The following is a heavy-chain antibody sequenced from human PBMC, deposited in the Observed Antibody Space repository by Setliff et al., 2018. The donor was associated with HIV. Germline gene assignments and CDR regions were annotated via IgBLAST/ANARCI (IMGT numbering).Heavy chain of an antibody. J-gene: IGHJ4*02. CDR3: AREMFMYTSSEGFPFDF. CDR2: INPSVGST. Sequence: PGASVKVSCQASGYTFTSDGISWVRQAPGQGLEWMGIINPSVGSTSYAKNFQGRVTMTRDTSTNTVYLELSSLRSEDTAMYYCAREMFMYTSSEGFPFDFWGQGTLVTVSS. V-gene: IGHV1-46*01. CDR1: GYTFTSDG. D-gene: IGHD6-6*01.